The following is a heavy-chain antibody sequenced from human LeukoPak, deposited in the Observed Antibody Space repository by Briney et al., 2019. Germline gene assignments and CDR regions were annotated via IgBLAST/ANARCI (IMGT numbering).Heavy chain of an antibody. CDR1: GGSFASDY. V-gene: IGHV4-4*07. J-gene: IGHJ4*02. CDR3: ARCRHGNCDYIDY. CDR2: FYTSGTT. D-gene: IGHD1-7*01. Sequence: SETLSLTCTVSGGSFASDYWSWIRQPAGKGLEWIGRFYTSGTTNYNPSLKSRVTMSADTSKNQFSLKLRSVTAADTAVYYCARCRHGNCDYIDYWGQGTLVTVSS.